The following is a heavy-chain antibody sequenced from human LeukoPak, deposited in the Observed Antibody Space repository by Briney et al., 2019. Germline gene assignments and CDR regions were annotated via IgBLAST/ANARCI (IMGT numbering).Heavy chain of an antibody. V-gene: IGHV5-51*01. CDR1: GYSFTSYW. D-gene: IGHD6-13*01. J-gene: IGHJ6*03. Sequence: GESLKISCKGSGYSFTSYWIGWVRQMPGKGLEWMGIIYPGDSDTRYSPSFQGQVTISADKSISTAYLQWSSLKASDTAMYYCARYGWQQLGTGYYYYMDVWGKGTTVTVSS. CDR3: ARYGWQQLGTGYYYYMDV. CDR2: IYPGDSDT.